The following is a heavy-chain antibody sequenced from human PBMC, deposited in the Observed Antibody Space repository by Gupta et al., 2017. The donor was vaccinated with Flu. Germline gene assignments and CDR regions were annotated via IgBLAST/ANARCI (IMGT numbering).Heavy chain of an antibody. J-gene: IGHJ4*02. D-gene: IGHD2-15*01. Sequence: QVQLQESGPGLVKPSETLSLTCAVSGDSLNSYYFWAWIRQPPGKGLEWIGKVFHRGDTMYTPSLKSRVTMSVDTSKNEFSLRLTSVTAADTAVDYCARDLVGGRYYFDLWGQGSLVTVSS. CDR3: ARDLVGGRYYFDL. V-gene: IGHV4-38-2*01. CDR1: GDSLNSYYF. CDR2: VFHRGDT.